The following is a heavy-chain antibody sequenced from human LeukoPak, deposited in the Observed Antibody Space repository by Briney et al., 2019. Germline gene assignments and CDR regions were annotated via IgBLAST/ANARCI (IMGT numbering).Heavy chain of an antibody. J-gene: IGHJ5*02. D-gene: IGHD4-23*01. CDR2: VSHSGSS. Sequence: SETLSLTCTVAGDSFSGTNSRWGWIRQPPGKGLERIGEVSHSGSSNYNPSLKSRINISLDTSKSQFSLRLTSVPGADTAVYYCARGIFYGGRNQYIWLDLWGQGTLVTVSS. CDR3: ARGIFYGGRNQYIWLDL. V-gene: IGHV4-34*01. CDR1: GDSFSGTNSR.